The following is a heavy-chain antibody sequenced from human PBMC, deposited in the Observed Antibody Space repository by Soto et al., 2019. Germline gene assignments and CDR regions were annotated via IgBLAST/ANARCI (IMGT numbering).Heavy chain of an antibody. CDR3: AGGSNNWLDH. J-gene: IGHJ5*02. CDR2: IYYSGST. CDR1: GVSIISISYY. Sequence: SETLSLTCTFSGVSIISISYYLCFIRQPPGKGLEWIGSIYYSGSTYYNPSLKSRVTISVDTSKNQFSLKLSSVTAADTAVYYCAGGSNNWLDHWGQRTLVTVSS. D-gene: IGHD1-26*01. V-gene: IGHV4-39*01.